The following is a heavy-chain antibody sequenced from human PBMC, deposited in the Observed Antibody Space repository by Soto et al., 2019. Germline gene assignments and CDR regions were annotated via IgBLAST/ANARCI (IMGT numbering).Heavy chain of an antibody. CDR3: ARALEPSHYYYGMDV. CDR2: ISYDGSNK. D-gene: IGHD1-1*01. J-gene: IGHJ6*02. CDR1: GFTFSSYA. Sequence: GGSLRLSCAASGFTFSSYAMHWVRQAPGKGLEWVAVISYDGSNKYYADSVKGRFTISRDNSKNTLYLQMNSLRAEDTAVYYCARALEPSHYYYGMDVWGQGTTVTVSS. V-gene: IGHV3-30-3*01.